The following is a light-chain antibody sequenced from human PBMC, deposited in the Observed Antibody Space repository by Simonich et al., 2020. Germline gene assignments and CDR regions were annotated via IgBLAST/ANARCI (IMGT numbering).Light chain of an antibody. V-gene: IGLV2-14*03. CDR3: SSYTSSSTRV. CDR2: DVR. J-gene: IGLJ3*02. Sequence: QSALTQPASVSGSPGQSITISCTGTSSDVGGYNYVSWYQQHPGKAPKLMIYDVRNRPSGVSNRFSGSKSGNTASLTISGLQAEDAADYYGSSYTSSSTRVFGGGTKLTVL. CDR1: SSDVGGYNY.